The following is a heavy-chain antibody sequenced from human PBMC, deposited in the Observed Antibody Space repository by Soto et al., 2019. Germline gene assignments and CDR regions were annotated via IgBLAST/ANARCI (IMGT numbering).Heavy chain of an antibody. D-gene: IGHD6-19*01. CDR2: IXXXXSX. CDR3: ARESGWFDY. CDR1: GFTFSSYG. V-gene: IGHV4-38-2*02. Sequence: GSRRLSCAASGFTFSSYGMHWVRQAPGKGXXWXXSIXXXXSXXXNPSLKSRVTISVDTSKNQLSLKLSSVTAADTAVYYCARESGWFDYWGQGTLVTVSS. J-gene: IGHJ4*02.